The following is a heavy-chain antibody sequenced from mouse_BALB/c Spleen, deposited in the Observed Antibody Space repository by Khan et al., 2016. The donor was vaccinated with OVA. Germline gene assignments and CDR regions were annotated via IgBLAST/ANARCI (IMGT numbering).Heavy chain of an antibody. Sequence: QIQLVQSGPELKKPGETVKISCKASGYTFTNYGMNWVKQSPGKALKWMGWINTYTGEPTYADDFKGRFAFSLETSVSTAYLQINNLKNEDTATYFCARPPYFSYTLDYWSQGTSVTVSS. D-gene: IGHD2-10*01. CDR3: ARPPYFSYTLDY. V-gene: IGHV9-3-1*01. CDR2: INTYTGEP. CDR1: GYTFTNYG. J-gene: IGHJ4*01.